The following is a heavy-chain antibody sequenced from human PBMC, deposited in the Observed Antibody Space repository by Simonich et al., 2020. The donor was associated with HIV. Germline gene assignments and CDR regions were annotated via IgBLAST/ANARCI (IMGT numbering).Heavy chain of an antibody. CDR2: INHSGST. V-gene: IGHV4-34*01. CDR3: ARVQYYGSGSPFFDY. Sequence: QVQLQQWGAGLLKPSETLSLTCAVYGGSFSGYYWSWIRQPPGKWLEWIGEINHSGSTNSTPSLKSRVTISGDTSKNQFSLKLSSVTAADTAVYYCARVQYYGSGSPFFDYWGQGTLVTVSS. D-gene: IGHD3-10*01. J-gene: IGHJ4*02. CDR1: GGSFSGYY.